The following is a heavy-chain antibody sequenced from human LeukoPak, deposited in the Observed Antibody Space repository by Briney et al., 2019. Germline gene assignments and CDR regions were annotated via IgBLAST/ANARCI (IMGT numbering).Heavy chain of an antibody. CDR3: ARDVTIFGVVTHMDV. Sequence: ASVKVSCKASGYTFTGYYMHWVRQAPGQGLEWMGWINPNSGGTKYAQKFQGWVTMTRDTSISTAYMELSRLRSDDTAVYYCARDVTIFGVVTHMDVWGKGTTVTVSS. V-gene: IGHV1-2*04. J-gene: IGHJ6*03. D-gene: IGHD3-3*01. CDR1: GYTFTGYY. CDR2: INPNSGGT.